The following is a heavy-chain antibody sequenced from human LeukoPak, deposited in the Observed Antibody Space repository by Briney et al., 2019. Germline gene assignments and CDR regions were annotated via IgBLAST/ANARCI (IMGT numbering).Heavy chain of an antibody. CDR1: GFTFRDYA. CDR2: ISGGSSGST. Sequence: GGSLRLSCAASGFTFRDYAMSWVRQAPGKGLEGLAVISGGSSGSTYYADSVTGRFTVSRDNSKNTVDLQMNNLRVDDTAIYYCAKDHANTPVVTNWGQGILVSVSS. J-gene: IGHJ4*02. V-gene: IGHV3-23*01. D-gene: IGHD2-21*02. CDR3: AKDHANTPVVTN.